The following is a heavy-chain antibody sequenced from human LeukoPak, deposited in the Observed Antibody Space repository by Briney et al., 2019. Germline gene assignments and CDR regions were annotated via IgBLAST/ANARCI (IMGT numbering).Heavy chain of an antibody. D-gene: IGHD2-2*01. CDR2: ISYDGSNK. V-gene: IGHV3-30-3*01. CDR1: GFTFSGYP. Sequence: GGSLRLSCAASGFTFSGYPIHWVRQAPGKGLEWVAVISYDGSNKYYADSVRGRFTISRDNSKNTLYLQMNSLRAEDTAVYYCARDREGLALGYCSSTSCYLFDYWGQGTLVTVSS. CDR3: ARDREGLALGYCSSTSCYLFDY. J-gene: IGHJ4*02.